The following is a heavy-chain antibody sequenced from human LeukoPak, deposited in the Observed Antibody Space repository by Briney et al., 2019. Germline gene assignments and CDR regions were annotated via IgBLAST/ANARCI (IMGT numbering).Heavy chain of an antibody. Sequence: GGSLRLSCAASGFTFSSYWMSWVRQAPGKGLEWVANIKQDGSEKYYVDSVKGRFTISRDNAKNSLYLQMNSLRTEDTAVYYCARDPFGRLVTTHGYYFDYWGQGTLVTVSS. J-gene: IGHJ4*02. D-gene: IGHD3-9*01. CDR2: IKQDGSEK. V-gene: IGHV3-7*01. CDR1: GFTFSSYW. CDR3: ARDPFGRLVTTHGYYFDY.